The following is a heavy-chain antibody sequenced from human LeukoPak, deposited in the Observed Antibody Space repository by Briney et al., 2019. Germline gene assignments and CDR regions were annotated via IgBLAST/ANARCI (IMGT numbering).Heavy chain of an antibody. CDR2: IKQDGSEK. J-gene: IGHJ1*01. V-gene: IGHV3-7*03. CDR3: ARESCGGDCSSGDFQH. D-gene: IGHD2-21*02. CDR1: GFTFSSYW. Sequence: GGSLRLSCAASGFTFSSYWMSWVRQAPGKGLEWVANIKQDGSEKYYVDSVKGRFTISRDNAKNSLYLQMNSLRAEDTAVHYCARESCGGDCSSGDFQHWGQGTLVTVSS.